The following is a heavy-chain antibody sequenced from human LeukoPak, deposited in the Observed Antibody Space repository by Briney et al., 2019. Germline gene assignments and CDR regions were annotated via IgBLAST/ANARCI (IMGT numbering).Heavy chain of an antibody. J-gene: IGHJ6*03. CDR3: ARDPDYYDSSPLDYYMDV. D-gene: IGHD3-22*01. V-gene: IGHV3-48*03. Sequence: GGSLRLSCAASGFTFSSYEMNWVRQAPGKGLEWVSYISSSGSTIYYADSVKGRFTISRDNAKNSLYLQMNSLRAEDTAVYYCARDPDYYDSSPLDYYMDVWGKGTTVTVSS. CDR1: GFTFSSYE. CDR2: ISSSGSTI.